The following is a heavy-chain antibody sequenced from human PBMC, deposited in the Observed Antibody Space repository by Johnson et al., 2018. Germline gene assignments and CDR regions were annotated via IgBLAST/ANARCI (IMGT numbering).Heavy chain of an antibody. CDR3: ARAIVGKGYFQH. CDR2: IRSKAYGGTT. J-gene: IGHJ1*01. CDR1: GFTFGDYA. V-gene: IGHV3-49*03. D-gene: IGHD1-26*01. Sequence: VQLVQSGGGLVQPGRSLRLSCTASGFTFGDYAMSWFRQAPGKGLEWVGFIRSKAYGGTTEYAASVKGRFTISRDDSKSIAYLQMNSLKTEDTAVYYCARAIVGKGYFQHWGQGTLVTVSS.